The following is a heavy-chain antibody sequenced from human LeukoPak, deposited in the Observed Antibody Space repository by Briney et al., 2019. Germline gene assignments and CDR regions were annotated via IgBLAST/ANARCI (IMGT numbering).Heavy chain of an antibody. Sequence: GGSLRLSCAASGFTFSHYWMNWVRQAPGKGLEWVASMKTDGSEESYVDSGKGRFTISRDNAKNTLYLQMNSLRAEDTAVYYCARDLAGDDYYDSSGYIDYWGQGTLVTVSS. CDR1: GFTFSHYW. D-gene: IGHD3-22*01. CDR3: ARDLAGDDYYDSSGYIDY. CDR2: MKTDGSEE. J-gene: IGHJ4*02. V-gene: IGHV3-7*01.